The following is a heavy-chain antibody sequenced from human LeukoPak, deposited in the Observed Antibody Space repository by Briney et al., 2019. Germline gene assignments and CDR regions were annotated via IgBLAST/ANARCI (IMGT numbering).Heavy chain of an antibody. Sequence: GGSLRLSCAASGFTFSSYDMHWVRQATGKGLEWVSAIGTAGDTYYPGSVKGRFTISRENAKNSLYLQTNSLRAGDTAVYYCARGAKYDILTGQFDYWGQGTLVTVSS. J-gene: IGHJ4*02. V-gene: IGHV3-13*01. CDR3: ARGAKYDILTGQFDY. D-gene: IGHD3-9*01. CDR1: GFTFSSYD. CDR2: IGTAGDT.